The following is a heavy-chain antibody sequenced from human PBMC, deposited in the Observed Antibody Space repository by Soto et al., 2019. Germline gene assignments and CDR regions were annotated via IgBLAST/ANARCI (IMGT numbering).Heavy chain of an antibody. CDR2: INHSGST. Sequence: SETLSLTCAVYGGSFSGYYWSWIRQPPGKGLEWIGEINHSGSTNYNPSLKSRVTISVDTSKNQFSLKLSSVTAEDTAVYYCARDRLDCTNGVCYFRVYWGQGTLVTVSS. J-gene: IGHJ4*02. CDR3: ARDRLDCTNGVCYFRVY. CDR1: GGSFSGYY. D-gene: IGHD2-8*01. V-gene: IGHV4-34*01.